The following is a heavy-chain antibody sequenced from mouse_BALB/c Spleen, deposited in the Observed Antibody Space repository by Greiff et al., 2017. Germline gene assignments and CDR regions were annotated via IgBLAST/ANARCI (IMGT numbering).Heavy chain of an antibody. CDR3: ARDYGNYAAWFAY. CDR2: IRNKANGYTT. V-gene: IGHV7-3*02. Sequence: EVKLMESGGGLVQPGGSLRLSCATSGFTFTDYYMSWVRQPPGKALEWLGFIRNKANGYTTEYSASVKGRFTISRDNSQSILYLQMNTLRAEDSATYYCARDYGNYAAWFAYWGQGTLVTVSA. D-gene: IGHD2-1*01. CDR1: GFTFTDYY. J-gene: IGHJ3*01.